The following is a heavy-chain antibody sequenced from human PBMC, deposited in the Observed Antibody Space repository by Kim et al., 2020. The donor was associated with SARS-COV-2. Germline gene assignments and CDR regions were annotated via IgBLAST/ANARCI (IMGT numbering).Heavy chain of an antibody. J-gene: IGHJ6*01. Sequence: GGSLRLSCAASGFTFSSYGMHWVRQAPGKGLEWVAVISYDGSNKYYADSVKGRFTISRDNSKNTLYLQMNSLRAEDTAVYYCAKDPYSKLEGGYYYYYG. CDR2: ISYDGSNK. CDR3: AKDPYSKLEGGYYYYYG. V-gene: IGHV3-30*18. D-gene: IGHD6-13*01. CDR1: GFTFSSYG.